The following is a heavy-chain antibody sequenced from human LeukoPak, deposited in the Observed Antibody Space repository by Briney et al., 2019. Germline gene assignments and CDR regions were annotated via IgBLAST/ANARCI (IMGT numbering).Heavy chain of an antibody. CDR2: IYYSGST. D-gene: IGHD4-17*01. J-gene: IGHJ4*02. CDR3: ATGSWGDYGDY. V-gene: IGHV4-30-4*08. Sequence: SETLSLTCAVYGVSFSGYYWSWIRQPPGKGLEWIGYIYYSGSTYYNPSLKSRVTISVDTSKNQFSLKLSSVTAADTAVYYCATGSWGDYGDYWGQGTLVTVSS. CDR1: GVSFSGYY.